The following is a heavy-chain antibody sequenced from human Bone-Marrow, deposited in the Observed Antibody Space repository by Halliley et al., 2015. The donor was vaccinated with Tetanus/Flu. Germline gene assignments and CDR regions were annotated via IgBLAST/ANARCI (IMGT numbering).Heavy chain of an antibody. CDR2: IYAGGST. CDR1: GFTVSRNY. D-gene: IGHD6-13*01. J-gene: IGHJ6*02. CDR3: ARDGLIAADGEYFGMDV. V-gene: IGHV3-53*01. Sequence: QLVQSGGGLIQPGGSLRLSCAASGFTVSRNYMTWVRQAPGQGLEWVSIIYAGGSTYYADSVKGRFTISRGNSKNTLYLQMHSLSAEDTAVYYCARDGLIAADGEYFGMDVWGQGTAVTVSS.